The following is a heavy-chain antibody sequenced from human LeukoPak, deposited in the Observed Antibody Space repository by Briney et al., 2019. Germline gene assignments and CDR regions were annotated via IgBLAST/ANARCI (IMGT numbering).Heavy chain of an antibody. Sequence: SVKVSCKASGGTFSSYAISWVRQAPGQGLEWMGGIIPIFGTASYAQKFQGRVTITTDESTSTAYMELSSLRSEDTAVYYCASSLGEVDWFDPWGQGTLLTVSS. CDR2: IIPIFGTA. D-gene: IGHD3-10*01. J-gene: IGHJ5*02. CDR3: ASSLGEVDWFDP. V-gene: IGHV1-69*05. CDR1: GGTFSSYA.